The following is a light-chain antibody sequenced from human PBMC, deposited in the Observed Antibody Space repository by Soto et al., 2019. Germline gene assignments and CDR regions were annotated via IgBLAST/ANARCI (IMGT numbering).Light chain of an antibody. CDR2: KAS. Sequence: DIQMTQSPSTLSGPVGDRVTITCRASQTISSWLACYHQKPGKAPKLLIYKASTLKSGVPLRFSGSGSGTEFTLTISSLQPDDFGPYYCQHYNSYSEALGQGAKVDSK. CDR1: QTISSW. J-gene: IGKJ1*01. V-gene: IGKV1-5*03. CDR3: QHYNSYSEA.